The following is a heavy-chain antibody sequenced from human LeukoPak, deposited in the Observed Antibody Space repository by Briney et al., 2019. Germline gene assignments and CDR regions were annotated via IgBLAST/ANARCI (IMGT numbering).Heavy chain of an antibody. CDR3: ARGGYSGSDWTT. Sequence: SETLSLTCTVSGGSISNSNYYWGWIRQPPGKGLEWIGTIYYSGSTYYNPSLKSRVTISVDMSKNQFSLKLSSVTAADTAVYYCARGGYSGSDWTTWGQGTRVTVSS. CDR1: GGSISNSNYY. J-gene: IGHJ5*02. CDR2: IYYSGST. D-gene: IGHD5-12*01. V-gene: IGHV4-39*07.